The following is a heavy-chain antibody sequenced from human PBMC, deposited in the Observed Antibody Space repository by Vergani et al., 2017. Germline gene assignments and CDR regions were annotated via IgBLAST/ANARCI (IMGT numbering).Heavy chain of an antibody. CDR1: GFTFSSYW. Sequence: EVQLVESGGGLVQPGGSLRLSCAASGFTFSSYWLHWVRPAPGKGLVWVSRMNSDGSSTSYADSVKGRFTISRDNSKNTLYLQRNSLRAEDTAVYYCAKDSSYGSGSYRFGYGMDVWGQGTTVTVSS. V-gene: IGHV3-74*01. CDR3: AKDSSYGSGSYRFGYGMDV. CDR2: MNSDGSST. D-gene: IGHD3-10*01. J-gene: IGHJ6*02.